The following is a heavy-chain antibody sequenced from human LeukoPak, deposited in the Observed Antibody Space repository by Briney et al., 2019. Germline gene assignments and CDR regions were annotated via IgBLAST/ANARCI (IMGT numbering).Heavy chain of an antibody. D-gene: IGHD3-22*01. CDR2: INAGNGNT. J-gene: IGHJ3*02. CDR1: GYTFTSYA. CDR3: ALREYYYDSPDAFDI. Sequence: ASVKVSCKASGYTFTSYAMHWVRQAPGQRLEWMGWINAGNGNTKYSQKFQGRVTITRDTSASTAYMELSSLRSEDTAVYYCALREYYYDSPDAFDIWGQGTMVTVSS. V-gene: IGHV1-3*01.